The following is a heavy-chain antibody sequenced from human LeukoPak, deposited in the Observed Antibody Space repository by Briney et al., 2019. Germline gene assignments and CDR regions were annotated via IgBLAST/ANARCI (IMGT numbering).Heavy chain of an antibody. CDR2: IDQNGIEK. CDR3: ARGTNAYPGTDY. V-gene: IGHV3-7*01. Sequence: GGSLRLSCAASGFSFRNYWMNWVRQTPGKGLEWVANIDQNGIEKHFGDSVRGRFTVSRDNANDLVFLEMNTLSAEDTALYYCARGTNAYPGTDYWGQGTLVTVSS. D-gene: IGHD1-14*01. CDR1: GFSFRNYW. J-gene: IGHJ4*02.